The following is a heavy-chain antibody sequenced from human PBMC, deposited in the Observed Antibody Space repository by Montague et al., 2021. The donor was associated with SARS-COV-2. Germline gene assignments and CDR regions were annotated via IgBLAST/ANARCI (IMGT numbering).Heavy chain of an antibody. J-gene: IGHJ2*01. D-gene: IGHD3-3*01. CDR2: ISSSGSYR. CDR1: GFTLRNYS. CDR3: ARDYDVWNDYPKWFFDL. V-gene: IGHV3-11*06. Sequence: SLRLSCAASGFTLRNYSISWIRQAPGKGLEWVSYISSSGSYRDYADSVKGRFTISRDTGRNTVHLQINSLRAEDTAVYYCARDYDVWNDYPKWFFDLWGRGTLVTVSS.